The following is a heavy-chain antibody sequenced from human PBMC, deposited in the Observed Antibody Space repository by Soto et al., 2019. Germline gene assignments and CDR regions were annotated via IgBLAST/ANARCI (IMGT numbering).Heavy chain of an antibody. CDR1: GGSVSSGSYY. D-gene: IGHD4-17*01. CDR3: AGIKGGEYHY. J-gene: IGHJ4*02. CDR2: IYYSGST. Sequence: QVQLQESGPGLVKPSETLSLTCTVSGGSVSSGSYYWSWIRQPPGKGLEWIGYIYYSGSTNYNPPPQSPVTLTRNKAKKPFPLKLSSGNAADTAVYLRAGIKGGEYHYWGQGTLVTVPS. V-gene: IGHV4-61*01.